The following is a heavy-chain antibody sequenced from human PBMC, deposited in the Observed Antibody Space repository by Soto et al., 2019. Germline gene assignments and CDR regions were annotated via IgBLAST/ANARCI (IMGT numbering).Heavy chain of an antibody. CDR3: ARDLIFSRWSGFDY. V-gene: IGHV4-61*01. CDR2: ISYSGST. Sequence: SETLSLTCTFSVGSIIGSSYYWGWIRQPPGKGLEWIGYISYSGSTNYNPSLKSRVTISVDTSKNQFSLKLSSVTAADTAVYYCARDLIFSRWSGFDYWGQGTLVTVSS. J-gene: IGHJ4*02. CDR1: VGSIIGSSYY. D-gene: IGHD3-3*01.